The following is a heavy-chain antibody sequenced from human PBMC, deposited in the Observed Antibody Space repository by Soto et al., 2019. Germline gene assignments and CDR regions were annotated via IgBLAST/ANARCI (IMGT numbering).Heavy chain of an antibody. CDR3: ARVGNAAVAGPYYFDY. J-gene: IGHJ4*02. CDR2: ISSSRSTI. V-gene: IGHV3-48*01. CDR1: GFTFSSYS. D-gene: IGHD6-19*01. Sequence: EVQLVESGGGLVQPGGSLRLSCEASGFTFSSYSMNWVRQAPGKGLVWVSYISSSRSTIYYADSVKGRFTISRDNAKNSLYLQMNSLRAEDTAVYYCARVGNAAVAGPYYFDYWGQGTLVTVSS.